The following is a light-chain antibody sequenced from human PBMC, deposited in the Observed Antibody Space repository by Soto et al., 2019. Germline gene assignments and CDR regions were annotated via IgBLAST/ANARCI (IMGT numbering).Light chain of an antibody. CDR2: GAS. V-gene: IGKV3-15*01. CDR1: QSVSSN. Sequence: EIVMTQSPATLSVSPGERATLSCRASQSVSSNLAWYQQKPGQAPRLLIYGASTRATGIPARFSGSGSRTEFTLTISSLQSEDLAVHYCQQYNSWPPLTFGGGTKAEIK. J-gene: IGKJ4*01. CDR3: QQYNSWPPLT.